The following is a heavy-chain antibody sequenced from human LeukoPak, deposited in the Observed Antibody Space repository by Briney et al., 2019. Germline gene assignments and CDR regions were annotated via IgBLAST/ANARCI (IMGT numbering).Heavy chain of an antibody. CDR2: INSDGSST. V-gene: IGHV3-74*01. Sequence: GGSLRLSCAASGFTFSSYWMHSVRQAPGKGLVWVSRINSDGSSTSNADSVKGRFTISRDNAKNTLYLQMNSLRAEDTAVYYCASGAFGITLVRGVNYYYYYMDVWGKGTTVTVSS. CDR3: ASGAFGITLVRGVNYYYYYMDV. CDR1: GFTFSSYW. D-gene: IGHD3-10*01. J-gene: IGHJ6*03.